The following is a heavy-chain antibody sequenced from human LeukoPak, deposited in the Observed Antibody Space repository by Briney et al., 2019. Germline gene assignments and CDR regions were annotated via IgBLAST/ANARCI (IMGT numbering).Heavy chain of an antibody. CDR2: IIPILGIA. J-gene: IGHJ4*02. V-gene: IGHV1-69*04. D-gene: IGHD6-19*01. CDR3: ARVSSSGLDDY. CDR1: GGTFSSYA. Sequence: SVKVSCRASGGTFSSYAISWVRQAPGQGLEWMGRIIPILGIANYAQKFQGRVTITADKSTSTAYMELSSLRSEDTAVYYCARVSSSGLDDYWGQGTLVTVSS.